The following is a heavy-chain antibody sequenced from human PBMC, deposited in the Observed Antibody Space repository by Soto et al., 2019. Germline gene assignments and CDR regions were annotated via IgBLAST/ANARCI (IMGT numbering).Heavy chain of an antibody. CDR3: AALWFGELAFNY. J-gene: IGHJ4*01. D-gene: IGHD3-10*01. CDR1: GYSIRSGYY. Sequence: SETLSLTCSVSGYSIRSGYYWGWVRQAPGKGLEWLGSVYHNGIMFHNPSFQSRVTISVDTSKNQFSLNLRSVTAADTAVYYCAALWFGELAFNYWGHGILVTRLL. V-gene: IGHV4-38-2*02. CDR2: VYHNGIM.